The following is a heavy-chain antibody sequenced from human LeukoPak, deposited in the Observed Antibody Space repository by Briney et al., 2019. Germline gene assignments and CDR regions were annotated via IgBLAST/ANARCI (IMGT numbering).Heavy chain of an antibody. CDR3: ARGGFYGDTLN. Sequence: ASVKVSCKASGYTFTGYYMHWVRQAPGQGLEWMGWINPNSGGTSYAQKFQGRVTMTRDTSTSTVYMELSSLRSEDTAVYYCARGGFYGDTLNWGQGTLVTVSS. V-gene: IGHV1-2*02. J-gene: IGHJ4*02. CDR1: GYTFTGYY. CDR2: INPNSGGT. D-gene: IGHD4-17*01.